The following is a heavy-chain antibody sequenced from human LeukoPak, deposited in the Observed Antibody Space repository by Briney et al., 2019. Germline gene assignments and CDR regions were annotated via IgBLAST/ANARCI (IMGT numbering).Heavy chain of an antibody. CDR3: ARAAGFWSGYYFDY. V-gene: IGHV4-34*01. Sequence: SETLSLACADYGGSFSGYYWSWIRQPPGKGLEWIGEINHSGSTNYNPSLKSRVTISVDTSKNQFSLKLSSVTAADTAVYYCARAAGFWSGYYFDYWGQGTLVTVSS. D-gene: IGHD3-3*01. J-gene: IGHJ4*02. CDR1: GGSFSGYY. CDR2: INHSGST.